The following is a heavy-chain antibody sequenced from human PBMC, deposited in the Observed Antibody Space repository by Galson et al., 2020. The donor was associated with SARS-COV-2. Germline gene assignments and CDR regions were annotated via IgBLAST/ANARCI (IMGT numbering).Heavy chain of an antibody. CDR3: ARTRGYSGYDRGWVDP. D-gene: IGHD5-12*01. CDR2: ISSSSYI. Sequence: GESLKISCAASGFTFSSYSMNWVRQAPGKGLEWVSSISSSSYIYYADSVKGRFTISRDNAKNSLYLQMNSLRAEDTAVYYCARTRGYSGYDRGWVDPWGQGTLVTVSS. J-gene: IGHJ5*02. V-gene: IGHV3-21*01. CDR1: GFTFSSYS.